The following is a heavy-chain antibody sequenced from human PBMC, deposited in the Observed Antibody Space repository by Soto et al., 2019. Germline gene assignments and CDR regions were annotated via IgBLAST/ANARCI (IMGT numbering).Heavy chain of an antibody. CDR3: AKIAALGMWYFDY. J-gene: IGHJ4*02. Sequence: GGSLRLSCAASGFTFDSYAMTWVRQTPGKGLEWVSIISGSGGITNYADSVKGRFTISRDNSKNTLYLQMDRLRAEDTAVYYCAKIAALGMWYFDYWGQGTLVTVSS. CDR2: ISGSGGIT. V-gene: IGHV3-23*01. CDR1: GFTFDSYA. D-gene: IGHD6-13*01.